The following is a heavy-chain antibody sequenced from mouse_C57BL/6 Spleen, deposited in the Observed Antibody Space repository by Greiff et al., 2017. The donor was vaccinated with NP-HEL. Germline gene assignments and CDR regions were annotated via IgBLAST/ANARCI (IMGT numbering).Heavy chain of an antibody. D-gene: IGHD1-1*01. Sequence: QVQLQQSGAELVRPGASVTLSCKASGYTFTDYEMHWVKQTPVHGLEWIGAIDPETGGTAYHQKFKGKAILTADKSSSTDYMELRSLTSEDSAVYYCTSPFYGSSYGDYWGQGTSVTVSS. V-gene: IGHV1-15*01. J-gene: IGHJ4*01. CDR2: IDPETGGT. CDR3: TSPFYGSSYGDY. CDR1: GYTFTDYE.